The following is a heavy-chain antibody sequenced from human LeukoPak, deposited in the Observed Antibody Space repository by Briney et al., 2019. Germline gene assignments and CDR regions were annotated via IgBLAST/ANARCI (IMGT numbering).Heavy chain of an antibody. D-gene: IGHD6-6*01. CDR3: TRRGGSSSSDWFDP. CDR2: VYYTGST. CDR1: RGSLSNFY. J-gene: IGHJ5*02. V-gene: IGHV4-59*08. Sequence: KPLETPSLTCTVPRGSLSNFYWGWVRAPPGEGLGWIGYVYYTGSTSYNPSLKSRVTISGDTSKNQFSLKLSSVTAADTAVYYCTRRGGSSSSDWFDPWGQGTLVIVSS.